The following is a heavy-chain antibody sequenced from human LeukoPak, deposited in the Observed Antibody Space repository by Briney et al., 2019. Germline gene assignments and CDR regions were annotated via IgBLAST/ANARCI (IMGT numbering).Heavy chain of an antibody. J-gene: IGHJ3*01. V-gene: IGHV1-69*01. CDR3: ARDPRYSDFHLGSGAFDL. CDR2: IIPVFGTS. D-gene: IGHD5-12*01. Sequence: GSSVTVSCKASGGSFRDYCISWVRQAPGQGLEWMGGIIPVFGTSNYAQKFQGRVTITADESTSTAYMELSSLRSEDTAVYYCARDPRYSDFHLGSGAFDLWGQGTMVTVS. CDR1: GGSFRDYC.